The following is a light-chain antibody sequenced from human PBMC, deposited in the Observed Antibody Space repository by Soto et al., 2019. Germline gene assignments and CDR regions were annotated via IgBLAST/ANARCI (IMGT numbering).Light chain of an antibody. V-gene: IGLV2-14*01. CDR1: SSDVGGYNY. CDR3: SSYTTSNTRQIV. Sequence: QSALTQPASVSGSPGQSIPISCPGNSSDVGGYNYVSWYQQHPGKAPKFMIYDVSNRPSGVSNRFSGSKSGNTASLTISGLQAEDEADYYCSSYTTSNTRQIVFGTGTKVTXL. J-gene: IGLJ1*01. CDR2: DVS.